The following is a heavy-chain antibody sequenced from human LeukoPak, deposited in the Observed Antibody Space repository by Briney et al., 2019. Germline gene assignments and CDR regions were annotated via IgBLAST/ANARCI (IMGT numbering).Heavy chain of an antibody. D-gene: IGHD6-19*01. CDR3: AGLPLSSGSYYYYMDV. Sequence: QSSETLSLTCAVYGGSFSGYYWSWIRQPPGKGLEWIGEINHSGSTNYNPSLKSRVTISVDTSKNQFSLKLSSVTAADTAVYYCAGLPLSSGSYYYYMDVWGKGTTVTVSS. CDR1: GGSFSGYY. J-gene: IGHJ6*03. CDR2: INHSGST. V-gene: IGHV4-34*01.